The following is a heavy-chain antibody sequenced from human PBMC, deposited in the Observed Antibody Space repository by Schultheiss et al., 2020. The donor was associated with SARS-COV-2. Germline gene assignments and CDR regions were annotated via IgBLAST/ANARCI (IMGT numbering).Heavy chain of an antibody. D-gene: IGHD3-16*01. CDR2: INPNSGGT. V-gene: IGHV1-2*02. CDR1: GYTFTGYY. J-gene: IGHJ6*02. CDR3: ARGCGWGSYYYYYYGMDV. Sequence: ASVKVSCKASGYTFTGYYMHWVRQAPGQGLEWMGWINPNSGGTNYAQKFQGRVTMTRDTSISTAYMELSRLRSDDTAVYYCARGCGWGSYYYYYYGMDVWGQGTTVTVSS.